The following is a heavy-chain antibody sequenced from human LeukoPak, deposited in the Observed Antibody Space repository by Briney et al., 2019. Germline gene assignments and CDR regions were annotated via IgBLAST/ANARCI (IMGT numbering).Heavy chain of an antibody. CDR3: ARGFAPAYNFGVFDY. CDR2: LYTGGET. J-gene: IGHJ4*02. Sequence: PGGSLRLSCAASGFSVSDNYMIRVRQAPGKGLEWVSLLYTGGETNYADSVKGRFTMSRDTSKNTVSLQMNSLRAEDTAVYYCARGFAPAYNFGVFDYWGQGTLVSVSS. CDR1: GFSVSDNY. D-gene: IGHD5-18*01. V-gene: IGHV3-53*01.